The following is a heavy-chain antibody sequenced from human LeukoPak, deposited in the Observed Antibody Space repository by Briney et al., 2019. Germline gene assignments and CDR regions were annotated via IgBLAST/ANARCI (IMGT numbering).Heavy chain of an antibody. V-gene: IGHV4-39*01. J-gene: IGHJ4*02. CDR1: GGSISSSNSY. CDR2: IYYSGST. D-gene: IGHD3-3*01. CDR3: ARSFGVVFITNFDY. Sequence: SETLSLTCTASGGSISSSNSYWGWIRQPPGRGLEWIGSIYYSGSTYYNPSLKSRVTISVDTSKNQFSLKLSSVTAADTAVYYCARSFGVVFITNFDYWGQGTLVTVSS.